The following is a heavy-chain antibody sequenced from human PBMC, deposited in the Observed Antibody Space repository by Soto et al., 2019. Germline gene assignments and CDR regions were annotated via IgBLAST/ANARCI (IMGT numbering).Heavy chain of an antibody. D-gene: IGHD3-10*01. CDR3: ARAGANYFASGSYLPHYMDV. CDR1: VFAFSSDW. Sequence: PGGALRLSCAASVFAFSSDWINWVRQAPGKGLEWVANIKQEGSEKYYVDSVKGRFSISSDNAKNSLYLQMNSLTAEDTAVYYCARAGANYFASGSYLPHYMDVWGKGTTVTVSS. CDR2: IKQEGSEK. J-gene: IGHJ6*03. V-gene: IGHV3-7*01.